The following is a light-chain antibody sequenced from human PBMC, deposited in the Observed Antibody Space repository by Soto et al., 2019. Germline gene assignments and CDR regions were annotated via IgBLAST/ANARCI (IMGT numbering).Light chain of an antibody. Sequence: QSVLTQPPSVSGAPGLRVTISCTGTSANIGAGYDVHWYQQLPGTAPQLLIYGDNNRPSGVPDRFSGSKSGTSASLAITGLQAEDEADYYCQSYDNSLSGSGIFGGGTKLTVL. CDR1: SANIGAGYD. V-gene: IGLV1-40*01. J-gene: IGLJ2*01. CDR3: QSYDNSLSGSGI. CDR2: GDN.